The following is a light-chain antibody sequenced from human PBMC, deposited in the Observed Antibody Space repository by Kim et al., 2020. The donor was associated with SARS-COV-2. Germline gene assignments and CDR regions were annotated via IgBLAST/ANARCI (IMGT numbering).Light chain of an antibody. Sequence: SYELTQPPSVSVAPGKTARITCGGNNIGSKSVHWYQQKPGQAPVLVIYYDSDRPSGIPERFSGSNSGNTATLTISRVEAGDEADYHCQVWDSSGDHVVFG. J-gene: IGLJ2*01. V-gene: IGLV3-21*04. CDR2: YDS. CDR1: NIGSKS. CDR3: QVWDSSGDHVV.